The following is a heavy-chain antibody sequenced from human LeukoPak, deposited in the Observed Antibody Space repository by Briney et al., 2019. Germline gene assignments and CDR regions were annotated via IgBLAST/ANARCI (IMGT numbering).Heavy chain of an antibody. CDR3: AREWNSGYDDAFDI. J-gene: IGHJ3*02. CDR2: ISYDGSKK. Sequence: GGSLRLSCAASGFTFSNYAMHWVRQAPGKGLEWVAVISYDGSKKYYADSVKGRLTISRDESKSTLYLQMNSLRAEDTAVYYCAREWNSGYDDAFDIWGQGTMVTVSS. CDR1: GFTFSNYA. D-gene: IGHD5-12*01. V-gene: IGHV3-30-3*01.